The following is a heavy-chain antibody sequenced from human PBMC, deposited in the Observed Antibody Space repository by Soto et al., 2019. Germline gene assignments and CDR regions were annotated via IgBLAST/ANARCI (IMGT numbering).Heavy chain of an antibody. CDR2: INRSGGST. CDR3: ARDRSGAAAGTSLGY. Sequence: AASVKGSSKASGNTFTSYYMHWVRQAPGQGLEWMGIINRSGGSTSYAQKFQGRVTITTDASTSTAYMELSSLRSEDTAVYYCARDRSGAAAGTSLGYWGQGTLVTVS. V-gene: IGHV1-46*01. J-gene: IGHJ4*02. CDR1: GNTFTSYY. D-gene: IGHD6-13*01.